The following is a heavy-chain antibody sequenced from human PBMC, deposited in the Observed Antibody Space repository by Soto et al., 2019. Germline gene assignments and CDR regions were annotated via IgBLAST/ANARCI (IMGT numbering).Heavy chain of an antibody. D-gene: IGHD6-19*01. CDR2: IYYSGST. V-gene: IGHV4-39*01. CDR3: ARQSAVAGNWFDP. J-gene: IGHJ5*02. CDR1: GGSISSSSYY. Sequence: QLQLQESGPGLVKPSETLSLTCTVSGGSISSSSYYWGWIRQPPGKGLEWIGSIYYSGSTYYNPSLERRVTISVVTSKTQFSLQLSSVTAADTAVYYCARQSAVAGNWFDPWGQGTLVTVSS.